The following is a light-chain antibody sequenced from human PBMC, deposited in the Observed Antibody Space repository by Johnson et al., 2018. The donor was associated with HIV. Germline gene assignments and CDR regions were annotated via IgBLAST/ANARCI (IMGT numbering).Light chain of an antibody. CDR3: GTWDTSLSAGV. CDR2: ENS. J-gene: IGLJ1*01. V-gene: IGLV1-51*02. CDR1: SSNIGNNY. Sequence: QSVLTQPPSVSAAPGQKLTISCSGSSSNIGNNYVSWYQQLPGTAPKLLIYENSKRPSGIPDRFSGSKSGTSATLGITGLQTGDEADYYCGTWDTSLSAGVFGTGTKVTVL.